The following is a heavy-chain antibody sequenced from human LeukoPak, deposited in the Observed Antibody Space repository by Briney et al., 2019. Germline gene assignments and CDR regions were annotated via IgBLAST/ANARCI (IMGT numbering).Heavy chain of an antibody. D-gene: IGHD5-12*01. Sequence: GGTLRLSCAASGFTFSSNYMSWVRQAPGKGLEWVSVIYSGGSTYYADSVKGRFTISRDNSKNTLYLQMNSLRAEDTAVYYCAREDNSGYTYFFDYWGQGTLVTVSS. CDR1: GFTFSSNY. J-gene: IGHJ4*02. CDR3: AREDNSGYTYFFDY. V-gene: IGHV3-66*01. CDR2: IYSGGST.